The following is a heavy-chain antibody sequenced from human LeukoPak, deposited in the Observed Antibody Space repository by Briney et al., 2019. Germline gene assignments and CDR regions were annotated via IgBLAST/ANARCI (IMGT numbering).Heavy chain of an antibody. CDR3: ARQAYYYDSSGYHYYFDY. V-gene: IGHV4-4*07. CDR2: LYSSGST. Sequence: SETLSLTCTVSGGSMNTYYWSWIRQPAGKGLEWIGRLYSSGSTTYNPSLKSRVTISVDTSKNQFSLKLSSVSASDTAVYYCARQAYYYDSSGYHYYFDYWGQGTLVAVSS. J-gene: IGHJ4*02. CDR1: GGSMNTYY. D-gene: IGHD3-22*01.